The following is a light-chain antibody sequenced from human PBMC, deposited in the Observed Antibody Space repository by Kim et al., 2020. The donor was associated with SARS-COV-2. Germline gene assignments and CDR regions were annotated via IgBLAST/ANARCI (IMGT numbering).Light chain of an antibody. CDR3: QQYNTFPRT. CDR2: GAS. V-gene: IGKV1-16*02. Sequence: SASVGGRVTITCRASQDISNYLAWLQQKPGKAPKSLIYGASILQSGVPSKFSGRGSGTDFTLTISSLQPEDFATYYCQQYNTFPRTFGQGTKLEI. CDR1: QDISNY. J-gene: IGKJ2*02.